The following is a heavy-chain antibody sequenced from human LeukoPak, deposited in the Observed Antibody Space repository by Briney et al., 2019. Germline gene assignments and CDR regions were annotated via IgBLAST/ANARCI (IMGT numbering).Heavy chain of an antibody. J-gene: IGHJ5*02. V-gene: IGHV1-18*01. D-gene: IGHD2-15*01. CDR1: GYTLTSYG. Sequence: ASVKVSCKASGYTLTSYGISWVRQAPGQGLEWMGWISDYNGNTNYAQKLQGRVTMTTDTSTSTAYMELRSLRSDDTAVYYCARGGGGYCSGGSCHNWFDPWGQGTLVTVSS. CDR2: ISDYNGNT. CDR3: ARGGGGYCSGGSCHNWFDP.